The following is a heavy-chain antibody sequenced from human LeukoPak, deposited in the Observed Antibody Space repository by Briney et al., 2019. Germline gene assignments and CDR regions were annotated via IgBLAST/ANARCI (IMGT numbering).Heavy chain of an antibody. CDR3: ARDYYGSGDY. D-gene: IGHD3-10*01. V-gene: IGHV3-74*01. CDR2: INSDGSGT. Sequence: PGGALRLSCAASGFTFSSYWMHWVRQAPGKGLVWVSRINSDGSGTFYADSVKGRFTISRGNAKNTLYLQMNSLRAEDTAVYYCARDYYGSGDYWGQGTLVTVSS. J-gene: IGHJ4*02. CDR1: GFTFSSYW.